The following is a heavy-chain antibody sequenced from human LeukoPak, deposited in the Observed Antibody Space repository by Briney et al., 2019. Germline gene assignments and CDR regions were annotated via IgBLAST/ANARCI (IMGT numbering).Heavy chain of an antibody. CDR2: INHSGST. CDR1: GGSFSGYY. Sequence: SETLSLTCAVYGGSFSGYYWSWIRQPPGKGLEWIGEINHSGSTNYNPSLKSRVTISVDTSKNQFSLKLSSVTAADTAVYYCARGGDIVGATGFDCWGQGTLVTVSS. D-gene: IGHD1-26*01. CDR3: ARGGDIVGATGFDC. J-gene: IGHJ4*02. V-gene: IGHV4-34*01.